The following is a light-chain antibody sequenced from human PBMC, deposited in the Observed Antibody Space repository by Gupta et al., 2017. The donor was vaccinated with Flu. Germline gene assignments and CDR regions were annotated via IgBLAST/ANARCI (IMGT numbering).Light chain of an antibody. CDR1: QDIGGY. CDR2: AAS. J-gene: IGKJ4*01. V-gene: IGKV1-27*01. CDR3: QKYNSAPPA. Sequence: PSSLSASVGDRVTVTCRASQDIGGYLAWYQQKSGKVPKLLIYAASSLQSGVPSRFSGSGSGTAFTLTIISLQPEDVATYYCQKYNSAPPAFGGGTKVEIK.